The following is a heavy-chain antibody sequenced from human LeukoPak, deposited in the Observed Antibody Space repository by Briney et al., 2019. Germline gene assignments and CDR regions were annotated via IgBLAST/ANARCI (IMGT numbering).Heavy chain of an antibody. CDR3: ARDRPNSYGSRWFDP. D-gene: IGHD5-18*01. CDR2: IYYSGST. V-gene: IGHV4-59*02. CDR1: GGSVSDYY. J-gene: IGHJ5*02. Sequence: SETLSLTCTISGGSVSDYYWSWIRQPPGKGLEWIGYIYYSGSTNYNPSLKSRVTISVDTSKNQFSLKLSSVTAADTAVYYCARDRPNSYGSRWFDPWGQGTLVTVSS.